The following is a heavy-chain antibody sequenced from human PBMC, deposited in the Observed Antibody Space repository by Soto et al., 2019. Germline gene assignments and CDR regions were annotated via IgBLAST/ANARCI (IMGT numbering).Heavy chain of an antibody. CDR3: ARIVKYTDLVFEA. D-gene: IGHD5-18*01. CDR2: IFYTGST. Sequence: SETLSLTCTVSGGSVSSTIFYWSWIRQPPGQGLEYIGYIFYTGSTNYNPSLESRVTISIDTSKHQFSLKLNSVTAADTAVYYCARIVKYTDLVFEAWGQGRWVTVSS. CDR1: GGSVSSTIFY. J-gene: IGHJ5*02. V-gene: IGHV4-61*01.